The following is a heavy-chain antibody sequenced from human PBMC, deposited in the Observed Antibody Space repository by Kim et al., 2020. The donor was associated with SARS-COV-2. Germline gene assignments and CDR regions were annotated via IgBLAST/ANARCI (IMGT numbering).Heavy chain of an antibody. V-gene: IGHV4-34*01. J-gene: IGHJ6*01. CDR1: GGSFSGYY. Sequence: SETLSLTCAVYGGSFSGYYWSWIRQPPGKGLEWIGEINHSGSTNYNPSLKSRVTISVDTSKNQFSRKLSSVTAADTAVYYCARGPARIYCSGGSCYSNY. CDR3: ARGPARIYCSGGSCYSNY. CDR2: INHSGST. D-gene: IGHD2-15*01.